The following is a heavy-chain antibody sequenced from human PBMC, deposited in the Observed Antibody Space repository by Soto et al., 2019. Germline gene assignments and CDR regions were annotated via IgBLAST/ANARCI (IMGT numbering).Heavy chain of an antibody. CDR1: GGSISSYY. D-gene: IGHD3-22*01. CDR2: IYYSGST. V-gene: IGHV4-59*08. J-gene: IGHJ4*02. Sequence: SETLSLTCTVSGGSISSYYWSWIRQPPGKGLEWIGYIYYSGSTNYNPSLKSRVTISVDTSKNQFSLKLSSVTAADTAVYYCASTRMIVALFDYWGQGTRVTVPS. CDR3: ASTRMIVALFDY.